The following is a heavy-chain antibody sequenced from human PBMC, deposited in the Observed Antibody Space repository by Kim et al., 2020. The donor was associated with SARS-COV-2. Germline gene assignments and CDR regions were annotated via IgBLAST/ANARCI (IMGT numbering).Heavy chain of an antibody. CDR2: IWYDGSNK. V-gene: IGHV3-33*01. D-gene: IGHD2-2*01. J-gene: IGHJ6*02. CDR3: ARDVPAAQPYYYYGMDV. Sequence: GGSLRLSCAASGFTFSSYGMHWVRQAPGKGLEWVAVIWYDGSNKYYADSVKGRFTISRDNSKNTLYLQMNSLRAEDTAVYYCARDVPAAQPYYYYGMDVWGQGPTVTVSS. CDR1: GFTFSSYG.